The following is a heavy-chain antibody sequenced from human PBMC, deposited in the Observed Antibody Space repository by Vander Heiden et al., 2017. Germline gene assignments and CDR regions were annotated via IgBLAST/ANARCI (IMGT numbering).Heavy chain of an antibody. D-gene: IGHD3-3*01. J-gene: IGHJ4*01. V-gene: IGHV3-30-3*01. CDR3: ARDRYNDFWSGTFDY. Sequence: QVQLVESGGGVVKPGRSLRLSCAASGFTFRSYRMHWVRQAPGKGLEWVALISYDGTNKYYADSVKGRFTISRDNSKNTLYLQMNSLRAEDTAVYYCARDRYNDFWSGTFDYWGQGTLVTVSS. CDR2: ISYDGTNK. CDR1: GFTFRSYR.